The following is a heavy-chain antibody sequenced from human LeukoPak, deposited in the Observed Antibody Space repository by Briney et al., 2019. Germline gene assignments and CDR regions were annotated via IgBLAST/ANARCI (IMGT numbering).Heavy chain of an antibody. D-gene: IGHD3-22*01. V-gene: IGHV3-33*01. CDR1: GFTFSSYG. Sequence: PGGSLRLSCAASGFTFSSYGMHWVRQAPGKGLEWVAVIWYDGSNKYYADSVKGRFTISRDNSRNTLYLQMNSLRAEDTAVYYCARGLDYYDSSDFDYWGQGTLVTVSS. CDR3: ARGLDYYDSSDFDY. CDR2: IWYDGSNK. J-gene: IGHJ4*02.